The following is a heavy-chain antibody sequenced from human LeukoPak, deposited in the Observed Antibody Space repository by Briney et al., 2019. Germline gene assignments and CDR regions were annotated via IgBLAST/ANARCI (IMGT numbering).Heavy chain of an antibody. CDR3: ARVDRVPYTAQYNWLDP. CDR2: INPNSGGT. CDR1: GYTFTGYY. V-gene: IGHV1-2*02. Sequence: ASVKVSCKASGYTFTGYYIHWVRQAPGEGLEWMGWINPNSGGTNYAQKFQGRVTMTRDTSISTAYMELSSLRSDDTAVYYCARVDRVPYTAQYNWLDPWGQGTLVSVSS. D-gene: IGHD5-18*01. J-gene: IGHJ5*02.